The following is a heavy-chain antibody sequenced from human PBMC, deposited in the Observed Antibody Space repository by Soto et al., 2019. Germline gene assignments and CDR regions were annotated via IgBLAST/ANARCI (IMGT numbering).Heavy chain of an antibody. Sequence: PSETLSLTCAVPGDSISSSVWWTWVRQPPGKGLEWIGEVFHTGDTYFNPSLRSRAAMSVDKSTNEFSLKVTSVTAADTAIYYCARKAWVRFDYWGQGALVPSPQ. V-gene: IGHV4-4*02. D-gene: IGHD7-27*01. CDR2: VFHTGDT. CDR3: ARKAWVRFDY. CDR1: GDSISSSVW. J-gene: IGHJ4*02.